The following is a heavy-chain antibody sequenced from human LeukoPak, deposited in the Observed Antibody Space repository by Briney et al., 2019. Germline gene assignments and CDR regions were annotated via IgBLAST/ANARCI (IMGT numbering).Heavy chain of an antibody. CDR3: AKDPERITGTSRFDY. D-gene: IGHD1-7*01. Sequence: SGGSLRLSCAASGFTFSSYGMHWVRQAPGKGLEWVAVISYDGSNKYYADSVKGRFTISRDNSKNTLYLQMNSLRAEDTAVYYCAKDPERITGTSRFDYWGQGTLVTVSS. J-gene: IGHJ4*02. CDR2: ISYDGSNK. CDR1: GFTFSSYG. V-gene: IGHV3-30*18.